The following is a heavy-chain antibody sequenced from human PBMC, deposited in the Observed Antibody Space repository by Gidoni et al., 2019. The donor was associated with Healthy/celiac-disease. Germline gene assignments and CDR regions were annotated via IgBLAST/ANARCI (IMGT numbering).Heavy chain of an antibody. CDR2: ISGSGGST. D-gene: IGHD6-19*01. V-gene: IGHV3-23*01. J-gene: IGHJ1*01. CDR3: AKGGHSSGWKAAEYFQH. Sequence: EVQLLESGGGLVQPGGSLRLSCAASGFTFSSYAMSWVRQAPGKGLEWVSAISGSGGSTYYADSVKGRFTISRDNSKNTLYLQMNSLRAEDTAVYYCAKGGHSSGWKAAEYFQHWGQGTLVTVSS. CDR1: GFTFSSYA.